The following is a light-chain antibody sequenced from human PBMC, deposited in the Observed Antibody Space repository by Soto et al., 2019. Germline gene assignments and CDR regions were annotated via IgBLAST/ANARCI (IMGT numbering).Light chain of an antibody. CDR3: QQYNSYLLT. J-gene: IGKJ4*01. V-gene: IGKV1-5*03. CDR1: QSISSS. CDR2: KAS. Sequence: DIQMTQSPSTLSASVGERATITCGASQSISSSLAWYQQKPWKAPKLLIYKASSLESGVPSRFSGSGSGTEFTLTISSLQPDDFATYYCQQYNSYLLTFGEGTKVEIK.